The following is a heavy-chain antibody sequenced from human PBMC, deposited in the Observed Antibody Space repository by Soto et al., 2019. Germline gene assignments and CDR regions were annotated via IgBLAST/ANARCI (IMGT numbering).Heavy chain of an antibody. Sequence: QVQLQQWGAGLLKPSETLSLTCAVYGGSFSGYYWSWIRQPPGKGLEWIGEINHSGSTNYNPSLKSRVTISLDTSKNQFSLKLSSVTAADTAVYYCARGLRGYSYGYYWGQGTLVTVSS. D-gene: IGHD5-18*01. J-gene: IGHJ4*02. V-gene: IGHV4-34*01. CDR2: INHSGST. CDR3: ARGLRGYSYGYY. CDR1: GGSFSGYY.